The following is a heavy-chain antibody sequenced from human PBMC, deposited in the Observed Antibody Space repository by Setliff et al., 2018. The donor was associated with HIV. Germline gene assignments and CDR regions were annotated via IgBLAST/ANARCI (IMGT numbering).Heavy chain of an antibody. CDR2: IYPGDSDT. Sequence: PGESLKISCKASGFTFTGSWIGWVRQMPGKGLEWMGIIYPGDSDTRYGPSFQGQVTISADKSISTAYLQWSSLKASDTAMYYCARRKDDSSGYYRPHGAFDIWGQGTMVTVSS. D-gene: IGHD3-22*01. CDR1: GFTFTGSW. V-gene: IGHV5-51*01. CDR3: ARRKDDSSGYYRPHGAFDI. J-gene: IGHJ3*02.